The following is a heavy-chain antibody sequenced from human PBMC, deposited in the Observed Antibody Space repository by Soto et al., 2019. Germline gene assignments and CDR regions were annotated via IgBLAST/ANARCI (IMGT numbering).Heavy chain of an antibody. V-gene: IGHV1-69*01. Sequence: QVQLVQSGAEVKKPGSSVKVSCKASGGTFSSYAISWVRQAPGQGLEWMGGIIPIFGTANYAQKFQGRVTITADESTSTACRERSSLRSEDTAVYYCARDLEYGGSFGPFGYWGQGTLVPVSS. J-gene: IGHJ4*02. D-gene: IGHD6-6*01. CDR1: GGTFSSYA. CDR2: IIPIFGTA. CDR3: ARDLEYGGSFGPFGY.